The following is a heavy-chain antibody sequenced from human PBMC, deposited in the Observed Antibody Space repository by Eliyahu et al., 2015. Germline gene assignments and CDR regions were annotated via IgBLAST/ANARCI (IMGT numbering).Heavy chain of an antibody. CDR3: ARDLNAPRRGYSYQGVGYYGMDV. J-gene: IGHJ6*02. CDR2: INPNSGGT. Sequence: QVQLVQSGAEVKKPGASVKVSCKASGYXFTGSXMPWVRXAPGQGLEWMGWINPNSGGTNYAQKFQGRVTMTRDTSISTAYMELSRLRSDDTAVYYCARDLNAPRRGYSYQGVGYYGMDVWGQGTTVTVSS. V-gene: IGHV1-2*02. D-gene: IGHD5-18*01. CDR1: GYXFTGSX.